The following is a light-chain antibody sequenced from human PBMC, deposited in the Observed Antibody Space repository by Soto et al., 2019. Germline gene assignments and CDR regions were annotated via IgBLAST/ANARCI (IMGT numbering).Light chain of an antibody. Sequence: DIQMSQSPSSLSAFVGDRVTITCRASQSISSYLNWYQQKPGKAPKLLICAASSLQSGVPSRFSGSGSGTEFTLTISSLQPGDFATYYCQQSYSTPRTTFGQGTKVEIK. CDR1: QSISSY. CDR2: AAS. CDR3: QQSYSTPRTT. V-gene: IGKV1-39*01. J-gene: IGKJ1*01.